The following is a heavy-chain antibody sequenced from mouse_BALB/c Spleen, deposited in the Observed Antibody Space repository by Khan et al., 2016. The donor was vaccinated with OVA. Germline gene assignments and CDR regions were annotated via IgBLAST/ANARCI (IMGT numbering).Heavy chain of an antibody. D-gene: IGHD2-10*01. V-gene: IGHV2-6-1*01. CDR1: GFSLTNYG. CDR3: ARQPYYHYYVMDY. CDR2: IWSDGST. J-gene: IGHJ4*01. Sequence: VQLQESGPGLVAPSQSLSITCTISGFSLTNYGVHWVRLPPGKGLEWLVVIWSDGSTTYNSALKSRLSISKDNSKSQVFLKMNSLQTDDTAMYYCARQPYYHYYVMDYGGQGTSVTVSS.